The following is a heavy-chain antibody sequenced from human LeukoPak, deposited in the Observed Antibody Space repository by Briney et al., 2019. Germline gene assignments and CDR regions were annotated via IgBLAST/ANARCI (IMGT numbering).Heavy chain of an antibody. CDR2: IIPILGIA. CDR3: ARLRYCSSTSCLDY. Sequence: SVKVSCKASGYTFTSYGISWVRQAPGQGLEWMGRIIPILGIANYAQKFQGRVTITADKSTSTAYMELSSLRSEDTAVYYCARLRYCSSTSCLDYWGQGTLVTVFS. D-gene: IGHD2-2*01. CDR1: GYTFTSYG. J-gene: IGHJ4*02. V-gene: IGHV1-69*04.